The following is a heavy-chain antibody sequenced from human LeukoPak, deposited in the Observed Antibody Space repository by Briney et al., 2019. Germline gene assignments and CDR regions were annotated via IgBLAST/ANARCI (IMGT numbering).Heavy chain of an antibody. CDR2: INPNSGGT. J-gene: IGHJ4*02. V-gene: IGHV1-2*04. CDR3: ARGLGVTTYFDY. Sequence: VASVNVSCKASGYTFNGYYMHWVRQAPGQGLEWMGWINPNSGGTNYAQKFQGWVTMTRDTSISTAYMELSRLRSDDTAVYYCARGLGVTTYFDYWGQGTLVTVSS. CDR1: GYTFNGYY. D-gene: IGHD4-17*01.